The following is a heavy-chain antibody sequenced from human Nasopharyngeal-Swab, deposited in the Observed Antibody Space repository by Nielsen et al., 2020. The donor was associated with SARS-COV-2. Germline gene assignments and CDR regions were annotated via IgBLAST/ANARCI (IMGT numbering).Heavy chain of an antibody. CDR3: ARRVARAPRHEGDYYYGMDV. J-gene: IGHJ6*02. D-gene: IGHD3-16*01. Sequence: RQAPGKGLEWMGRIYYSGSTYYNPSHKSRGTITVDTAKTQCPLKLSSVTAADTAVYYYARRVARAPRHEGDYYYGMDVWGQGTTVTVSS. V-gene: IGHV4-39*01. CDR2: IYYSGST.